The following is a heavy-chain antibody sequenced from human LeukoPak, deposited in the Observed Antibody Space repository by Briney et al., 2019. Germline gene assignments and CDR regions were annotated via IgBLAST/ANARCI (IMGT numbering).Heavy chain of an antibody. Sequence: PSETLSLTCSVSGGSISSYYWSWIPHPPGKGLECIVYIYYSGSTNYTPPLKRRVTISVDASKNQFSVKLSSVTAADTAVYYYARYYYGGYYFDYWGQGTLVIVSA. CDR1: GGSISSYY. D-gene: IGHD3-10*01. CDR2: IYYSGST. J-gene: IGHJ4*02. V-gene: IGHV4-59*12. CDR3: ARYYYGGYYFDY.